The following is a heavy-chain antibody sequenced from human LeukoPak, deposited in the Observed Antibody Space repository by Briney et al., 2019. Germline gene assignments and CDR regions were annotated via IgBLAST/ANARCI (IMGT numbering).Heavy chain of an antibody. Sequence: QAGGSLRLSCAASGFTFSSYGMSWVRQAPGKGLEWVSAISPSGRNTYYADSVKGRFIISRDNAKNTLYLQMNSVRVEDTAVYYCAKGTYGSGTYGAHDYWGQGTLVTVSS. CDR2: ISPSGRNT. CDR3: AKGTYGSGTYGAHDY. V-gene: IGHV3-23*01. D-gene: IGHD3-10*01. CDR1: GFTFSSYG. J-gene: IGHJ4*02.